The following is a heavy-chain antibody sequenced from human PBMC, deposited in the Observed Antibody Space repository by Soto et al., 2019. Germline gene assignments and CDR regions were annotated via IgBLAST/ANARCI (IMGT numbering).Heavy chain of an antibody. CDR2: ISSGGTST. V-gene: IGHV3-23*01. CDR3: AKERPGVYVFDY. CDR1: GYTFRSYA. J-gene: IGHJ4*02. D-gene: IGHD1-20*01. Sequence: EVQLLESGGGLVQSGGSLRLSCAGAGYTFRSYAMSWVRQAPGKGLEWVSAISSGGTSTYYADSVKGRFTISRDNSKNALFLQMNSLRAEDTAVYCCAKERPGVYVFDYWGQGTLVTVSS.